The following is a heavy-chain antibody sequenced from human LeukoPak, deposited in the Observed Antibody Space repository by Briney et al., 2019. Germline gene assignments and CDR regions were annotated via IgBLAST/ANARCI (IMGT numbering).Heavy chain of an antibody. V-gene: IGHV4-34*01. CDR1: GGSLSSYY. CDR2: INHSGST. D-gene: IGHD1-14*01. Sequence: PSETLSLTCTVSGGSLSSYYWSWIRQPPGKGLEWVGEINHSGSTNHNPSLKSRVTISLDTSKNQFSLNLNSVTAADTAVYYCASLYTGNWGQGTLVTVSS. J-gene: IGHJ4*02. CDR3: ASLYTGN.